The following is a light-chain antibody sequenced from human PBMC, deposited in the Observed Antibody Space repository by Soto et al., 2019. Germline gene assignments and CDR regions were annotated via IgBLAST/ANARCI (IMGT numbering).Light chain of an antibody. CDR2: ENN. Sequence: QSVLTQPPSVSEAPGQRVTISCTGSSSNIGAGYEAHWYQQVPGTAPKLLIYENNNRPSGVPDRFSGSKSGTSASLAITGLQAEDEAEYDSSLSGYVFGTGTKVTVL. V-gene: IGLV1-40*01. CDR3: SLSGYV. CDR1: SSNIGAGYE. J-gene: IGLJ1*01.